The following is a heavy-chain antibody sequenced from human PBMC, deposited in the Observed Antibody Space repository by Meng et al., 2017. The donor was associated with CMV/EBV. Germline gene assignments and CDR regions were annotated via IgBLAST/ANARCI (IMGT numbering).Heavy chain of an antibody. J-gene: IGHJ3*02. CDR2: IYYSGST. Sequence: GSLRLSCTVSGGSVSSGSYYWSWIRQPPGKGLEWIGYIYYSGSTNYNPSLKSRVTISVDTSKNQFSLKLSSVTAADTAVYYCARAHPYYDYVWGSYRSRGAFDIWGQGTTVTVSS. D-gene: IGHD3-16*02. V-gene: IGHV4-61*01. CDR3: ARAHPYYDYVWGSYRSRGAFDI. CDR1: GGSVSSGSYY.